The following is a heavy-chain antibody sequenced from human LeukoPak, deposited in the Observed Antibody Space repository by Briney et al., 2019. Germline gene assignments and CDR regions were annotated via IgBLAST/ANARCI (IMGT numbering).Heavy chain of an antibody. CDR3: TILTMMVVHLDY. CDR2: IKSKSEGGTT. J-gene: IGHJ4*02. CDR1: GFTFSNAW. V-gene: IGHV3-15*01. Sequence: GGSLRLSCAASGFTFSNAWMSWVRQAPGKGLEWVGRIKSKSEGGTTDYAAPVKGRFTISRGDSKNTLYLHMNSLKTEDTAVYYCTILTMMVVHLDYWGQGALVTVSA. D-gene: IGHD3-22*01.